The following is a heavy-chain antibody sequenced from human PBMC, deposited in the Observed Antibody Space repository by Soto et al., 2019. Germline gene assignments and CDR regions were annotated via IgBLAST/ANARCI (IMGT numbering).Heavy chain of an antibody. D-gene: IGHD3-10*01. J-gene: IGHJ6*02. CDR1: GGTFSSYA. V-gene: IGHV1-69*01. CDR3: ARDNLDYYGSGSQFYGMDV. CDR2: IIPIFCTA. Sequence: QVQLVQSGAEVKKPGSSVKVSCKASGGTFSSYAISWVRQAPGQGLEWMGGIIPIFCTANYAQKFQGRVTITADESTSTAYMELSSLRSEDTAVYYCARDNLDYYGSGSQFYGMDVWGQGTTVTVSS.